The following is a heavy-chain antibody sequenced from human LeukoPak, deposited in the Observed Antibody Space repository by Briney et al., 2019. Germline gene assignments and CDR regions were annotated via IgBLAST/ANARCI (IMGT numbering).Heavy chain of an antibody. CDR3: ARDRGYSNFDY. D-gene: IGHD4-11*01. CDR2: INTNGAST. CDR1: GFTFSTFA. J-gene: IGHJ4*02. Sequence: GGSLRLSCAASGFTFSTFAMSWVRQAPGKGLEWVSAINTNGASTYYADSVKGRFTISRDNAQDSLYLQMNSLRAEDTAVYYCARDRGYSNFDYWGQGTLLTVSS. V-gene: IGHV3-23*01.